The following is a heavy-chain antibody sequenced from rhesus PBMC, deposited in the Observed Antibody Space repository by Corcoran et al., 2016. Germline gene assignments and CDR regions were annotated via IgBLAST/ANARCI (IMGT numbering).Heavy chain of an antibody. J-gene: IGHJ4*01. CDR3: ARCGNWKSDY. CDR1: GGSFSSYW. CDR2: INCNSGNT. V-gene: IGHV4-80*01. D-gene: IGHD1-26*01. Sequence: QLQLQESGPGLVKPSETLSLTCAVSGGSFSSYWWTWVRHPPGKGLEWIGEINCNSGNTNYNPSLIIRVTISKDASKNQFSLKLSAVTAADTAVYVCARCGNWKSDYWGQGVLVTVSS.